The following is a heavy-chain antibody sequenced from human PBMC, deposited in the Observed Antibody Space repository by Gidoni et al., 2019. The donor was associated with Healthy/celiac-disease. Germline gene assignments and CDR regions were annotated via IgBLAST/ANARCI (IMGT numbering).Heavy chain of an antibody. Sequence: QVQLQQWGAGLLKPSETLSLTCAVYGGSFSGYYWSWIRQPPGKGLEWIGEINHSGSTNYNPSLKSRVTISVDTSKNQFSLKLSSVTAADTAVYYCARGGGYNVFDYWGQGTLVTVSS. CDR2: INHSGST. D-gene: IGHD5-12*01. CDR3: ARGGGYNVFDY. J-gene: IGHJ4*02. CDR1: GGSFSGYY. V-gene: IGHV4-34*01.